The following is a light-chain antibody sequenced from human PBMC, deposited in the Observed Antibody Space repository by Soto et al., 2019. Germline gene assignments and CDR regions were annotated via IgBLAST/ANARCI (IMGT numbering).Light chain of an antibody. CDR2: AAS. V-gene: IGKV1-39*01. CDR1: QTISSY. CDR3: QQSFSTPLT. Sequence: DMQMTQSPSSLSASVVDRVAITCRASQTISSYLNWYQQRPGKAPKLLIFAASSLQTGVPSRFSGSGSGTDFTLTISSLQPEDFAPYFCQQSFSTPLTFGGGTKVEIK. J-gene: IGKJ4*01.